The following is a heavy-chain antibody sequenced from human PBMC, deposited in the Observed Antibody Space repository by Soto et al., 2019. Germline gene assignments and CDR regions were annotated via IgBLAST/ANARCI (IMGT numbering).Heavy chain of an antibody. CDR1: GFTFSSYG. CDR3: ARVRVVVVAGEAFDI. V-gene: IGHV3-33*01. Sequence: QVQLVESGGGVVQPGRSLRLSCAASGFTFSSYGMHWVRQTPGKGLEWVAVIWYDGSNKYYADSVKGRFTISRDNSKNTLYLQMNSLRAEDTAVYYCARVRVVVVAGEAFDIWGQGTMVPVSS. J-gene: IGHJ3*02. D-gene: IGHD2-15*01. CDR2: IWYDGSNK.